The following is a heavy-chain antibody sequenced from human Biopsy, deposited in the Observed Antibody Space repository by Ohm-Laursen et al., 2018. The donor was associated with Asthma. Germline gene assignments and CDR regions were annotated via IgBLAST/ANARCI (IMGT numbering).Heavy chain of an antibody. D-gene: IGHD6-13*01. V-gene: IGHV1-2*04. CDR1: GDSFSNYA. CDR2: INPNSGGT. Sequence: SVKVSCKASGDSFSNYAISWVRQAPGQGLEWMGWINPNSGGTNYAQKFQGWVTMTRDTSISTAYMELSRLRSDDTAVYYCARDAAAAGESYYYYYGMDVWGQGTTVTVSS. CDR3: ARDAAAAGESYYYYYGMDV. J-gene: IGHJ6*02.